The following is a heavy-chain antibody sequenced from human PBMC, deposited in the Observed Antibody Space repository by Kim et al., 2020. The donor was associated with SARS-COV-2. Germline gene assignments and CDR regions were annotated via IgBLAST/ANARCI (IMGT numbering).Heavy chain of an antibody. CDR2: ISHIGGGT. CDR3: AKVSRGGLVDF. D-gene: IGHD3-16*01. CDR1: GFTFMNSA. V-gene: IGHV3-23*01. Sequence: GGSLRLSCAASGFTFMNSAMGRVRPAPGMGLEWVSAISHIGGGTNDADYVKGRFTISRDNSEKKLFLQMTRLKADDTATYYCAKVSRGGLVDFWGQGALGSVCS. J-gene: IGHJ4*02.